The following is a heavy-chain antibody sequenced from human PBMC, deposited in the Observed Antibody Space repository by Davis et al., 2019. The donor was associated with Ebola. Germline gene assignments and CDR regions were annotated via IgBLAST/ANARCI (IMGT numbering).Heavy chain of an antibody. Sequence: GESLKISCAASGFTFSSYAMSWVRQAPGKGLEWVSAISGSGGSTYYADSVKGRFTISRDNSKNTLYLQMNSLRAEDTAVYYCAKDGSIVFGVVSLIGWFDPWGQGTLVTVSS. J-gene: IGHJ5*02. D-gene: IGHD3-3*01. CDR2: ISGSGGST. CDR3: AKDGSIVFGVVSLIGWFDP. V-gene: IGHV3-23*01. CDR1: GFTFSSYA.